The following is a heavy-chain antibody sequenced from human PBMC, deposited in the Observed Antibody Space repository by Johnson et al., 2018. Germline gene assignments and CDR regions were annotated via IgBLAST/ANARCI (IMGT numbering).Heavy chain of an antibody. Sequence: QVQLVESGGGVVQPGRSLRLSCAASGFTFSSYGMHWVRQAPGKGLEWVAVISYDGSNKYYADSVKGRFTISRDNAKNSLYVQMNSLRAEDRAVYYCARSQGWDYYYYMDGRGTGTTVTVSS. CDR2: ISYDGSNK. J-gene: IGHJ6*03. CDR3: ARSQGWDYYYYMDG. CDR1: GFTFSSYG. V-gene: IGHV3-30*03. D-gene: IGHD1-26*01.